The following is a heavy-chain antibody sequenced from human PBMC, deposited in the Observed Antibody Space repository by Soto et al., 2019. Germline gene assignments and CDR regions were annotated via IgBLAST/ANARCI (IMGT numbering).Heavy chain of an antibody. CDR3: ARTQFDTRGSYPSGPEL. J-gene: IGHJ4*02. CDR1: GGTFKSYA. CDR2: IIPFLGSA. D-gene: IGHD3-22*01. Sequence: QVQLEQSGAEVEQPGSSVKVSCKPSGGTFKSYALNWVRQAPGQGLEWMGGIIPFLGSADYAQKFQDIVTITADESTSQTYWELSSLRSEALAVYYRARTQFDTRGSYPSGPELWGQGTLVTV. V-gene: IGHV1-69*01.